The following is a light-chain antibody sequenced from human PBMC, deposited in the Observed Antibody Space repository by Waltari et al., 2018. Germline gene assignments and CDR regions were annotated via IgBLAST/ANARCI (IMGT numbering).Light chain of an antibody. CDR3: QTWDSSLVV. J-gene: IGLJ2*01. CDR1: NLGNKY. Sequence: SYDLTQPPSVSVSPGQKVTLSCSGHNLGNKYVSWYQQKAGQAPLLVVYARDRRPSGIPERFSGSNSDTTATLTISGTQAIDEADYYCQTWDSSLVVFGGGTKLTVL. CDR2: ARD. V-gene: IGLV3-1*01.